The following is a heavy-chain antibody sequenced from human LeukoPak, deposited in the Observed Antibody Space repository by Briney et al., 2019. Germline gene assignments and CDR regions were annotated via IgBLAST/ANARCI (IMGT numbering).Heavy chain of an antibody. CDR1: GASISSGHW. CDR2: IYQSGST. Sequence: PSETLSLTCAVSGASISSGHWWSWVRQPPMKGLEWIGEIYQSGSTNYNPSLNSRVSISIDKSKNQFSLKLTSVTAADTAVYYCARGISPGSGWFFNVWGQGTVVSVSS. D-gene: IGHD6-19*01. CDR3: ARGISPGSGWFFNV. J-gene: IGHJ3*01. V-gene: IGHV4-4*02.